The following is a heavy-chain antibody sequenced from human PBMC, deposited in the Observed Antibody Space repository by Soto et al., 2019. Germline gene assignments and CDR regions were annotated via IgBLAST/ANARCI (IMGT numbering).Heavy chain of an antibody. CDR3: AKDPSTVGARTH. CDR1: GFTFSSYA. CDR2: ISGSGGST. V-gene: IGHV3-23*01. J-gene: IGHJ4*02. D-gene: IGHD6-6*01. Sequence: LRLSCAASGFTFSSYAMSWVRQAPGKGLEWDSAISGSGGSTYYADSVKGRFTISRDNSKNTLYLQMNSMRAEDTAVYYCAKDPSTVGARTHLGQGTLVTVSS.